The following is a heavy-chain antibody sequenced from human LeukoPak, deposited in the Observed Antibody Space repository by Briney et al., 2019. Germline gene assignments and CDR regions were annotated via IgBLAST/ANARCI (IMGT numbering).Heavy chain of an antibody. CDR2: ISSSSSTI. J-gene: IGHJ4*02. V-gene: IGHV3-48*02. CDR3: ARSYYYDSSGYPYFDY. Sequence: GGSLRLSCAASGITFSSYAMTWVRQAPGKGLEWVSYISSSSSTIYYADSVKGRFTISRDNAKNSLYLQMNSLRDEDTAVYYCARSYYYDSSGYPYFDYWGQGTLVTVSS. D-gene: IGHD3-22*01. CDR1: GITFSSYA.